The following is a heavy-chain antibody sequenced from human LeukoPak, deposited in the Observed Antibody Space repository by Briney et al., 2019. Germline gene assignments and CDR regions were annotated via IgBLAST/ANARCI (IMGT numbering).Heavy chain of an antibody. Sequence: ASVKVSCKASGYTFTSYTFSWVRQAPGQGLEWMGWISAYNGNTNCAQKLQGRVTMTTDTSTSTAYMELRSLRSDDTAVYYCARATTVTTFDIWGRGTLVTVSS. J-gene: IGHJ2*01. D-gene: IGHD4-17*01. CDR1: GYTFTSYT. V-gene: IGHV1-18*01. CDR2: ISAYNGNT. CDR3: ARATTVTTFDI.